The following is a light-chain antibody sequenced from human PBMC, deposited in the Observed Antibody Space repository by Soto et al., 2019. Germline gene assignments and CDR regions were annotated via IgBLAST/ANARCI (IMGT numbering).Light chain of an antibody. J-gene: IGKJ5*01. Sequence: EIVLTQSPGTLSFSPGERATLSCRASQSVSSIYLAWYKQKPGQTPRLLIYGASSRATGIPDRFSGSGSGTDFTLNISRQEPEGFAVYYCQQYGSAEITFGQGTRLESK. CDR2: GAS. V-gene: IGKV3-20*01. CDR3: QQYGSAEIT. CDR1: QSVSSIY.